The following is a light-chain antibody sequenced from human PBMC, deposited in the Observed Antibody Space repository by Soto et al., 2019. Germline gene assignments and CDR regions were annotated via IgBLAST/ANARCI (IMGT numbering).Light chain of an antibody. J-gene: IGKJ1*01. CDR1: QSVSTY. CDR3: QQRLNWPRT. Sequence: EIVLTQSPATLSLSPGERATLSCRASQSVSTYLAWYQQKPGQAPRLLIYDASSRATGIPARFSGSGSGTDFTLTISSLEPEDFAVYYCQQRLNWPRTFGQGTKVEVK. V-gene: IGKV3-11*01. CDR2: DAS.